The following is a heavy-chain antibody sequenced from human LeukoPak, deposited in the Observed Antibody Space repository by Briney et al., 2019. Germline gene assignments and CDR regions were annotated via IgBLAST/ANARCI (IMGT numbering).Heavy chain of an antibody. Sequence: PSETLSLTCAVYGGSFSGYYWIWIRQPPGKGLEWIGEINHSGSTNYNPSLKSRVTISVDTSKNQFSLKLSTVTAADTAVYYCARGNGIAVAAEDCWGQGTLVTVSS. D-gene: IGHD6-19*01. CDR3: ARGNGIAVAAEDC. CDR1: GGSFSGYY. V-gene: IGHV4-34*01. J-gene: IGHJ4*02. CDR2: INHSGST.